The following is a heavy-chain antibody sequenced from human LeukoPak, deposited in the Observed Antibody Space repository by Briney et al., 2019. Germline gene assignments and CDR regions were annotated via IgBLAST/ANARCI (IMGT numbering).Heavy chain of an antibody. Sequence: HPGGSLRLSCAVSGFTFSYYEMNWVRQAPGKGLEWVSYISSSGSTIYYADSVKGRFTISRDNAKNSLYLQMNSLRAEDTAVYYCARGSPVANYAFDIWGQGTMVTVSS. CDR1: GFTFSYYE. D-gene: IGHD4-23*01. J-gene: IGHJ3*02. CDR2: ISSSGSTI. CDR3: ARGSPVANYAFDI. V-gene: IGHV3-48*03.